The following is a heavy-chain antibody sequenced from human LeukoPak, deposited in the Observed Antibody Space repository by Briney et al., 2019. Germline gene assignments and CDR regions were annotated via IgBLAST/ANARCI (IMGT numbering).Heavy chain of an antibody. CDR3: ARDLGCSSTSCYTGWFDP. V-gene: IGHV1-46*01. CDR1: GYTFTSYY. CDR2: INPSGGST. Sequence: GASVKVSCKASGYTFTSYYMHWVRQAPGQGLEWMGIINPSGGSTSYAQKFQGRVTMTRDMSTSTVYMELSSLRSENMAVYYCARDLGCSSTSCYTGWFDPWGQGTLVTVSS. D-gene: IGHD2-2*02. J-gene: IGHJ5*02.